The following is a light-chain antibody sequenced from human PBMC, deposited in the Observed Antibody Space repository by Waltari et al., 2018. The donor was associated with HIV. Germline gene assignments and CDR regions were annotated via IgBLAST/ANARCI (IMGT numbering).Light chain of an antibody. CDR1: QSIDTY. Sequence: DIQMTQSPSSLSASLGDRVTITCRASQSIDTYLNWYQQRQGEAPKRLIYAASNLQSGVPSRFSGRGSGTDFTLTISSLQPEDFATYFCQQSYSSLSTFGQGTKL. CDR3: QQSYSSLST. V-gene: IGKV1-39*01. J-gene: IGKJ2*01. CDR2: AAS.